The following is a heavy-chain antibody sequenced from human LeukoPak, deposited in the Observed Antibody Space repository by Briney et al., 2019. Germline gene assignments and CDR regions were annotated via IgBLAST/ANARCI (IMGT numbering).Heavy chain of an antibody. Sequence: SSVTVSCKASGCTFSSYAISWVRQAPGQGLEWMGGIIPIFGTANYAQKFQGRVTITADESTSTAYMELSSLRSEDTAVYYCARVVSGRYYFDYWGQGTLVTVSS. CDR2: IIPIFGTA. D-gene: IGHD3-3*01. CDR1: GCTFSSYA. J-gene: IGHJ4*02. V-gene: IGHV1-69*01. CDR3: ARVVSGRYYFDY.